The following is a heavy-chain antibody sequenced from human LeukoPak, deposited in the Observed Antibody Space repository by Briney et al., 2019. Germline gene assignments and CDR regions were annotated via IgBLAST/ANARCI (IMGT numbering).Heavy chain of an antibody. CDR3: AREVVVVAATPRYYFDY. J-gene: IGHJ4*02. D-gene: IGHD2-15*01. CDR1: GFTFSDYY. V-gene: IGHV3-11*06. CDR2: INGSSSDT. Sequence: PGGSLRLSCAASGFTFSDYYMTWIRQAPGRGLEWISYINGSSSDTKYADSVKGRFTISRDNAKNSLYLQMNSLRVEDTAVYYCAREVVVVAATPRYYFDYWSQGTLVTVSS.